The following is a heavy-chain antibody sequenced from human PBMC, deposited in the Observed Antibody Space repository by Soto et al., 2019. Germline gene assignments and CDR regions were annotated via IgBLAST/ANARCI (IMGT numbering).Heavy chain of an antibody. CDR3: ARGDLFDP. Sequence: GGSLRLSCAASGFTFSSYSMNWVCQAPGKGLEWVSSISSSSNHIFYAELVKGRFTISRDIAKNSLYLQMNSLRAEDTAVYYCARGDLFDPWGQGTLVTVSS. V-gene: IGHV3-21*01. J-gene: IGHJ5*02. CDR2: ISSSSNHI. CDR1: GFTFSSYS.